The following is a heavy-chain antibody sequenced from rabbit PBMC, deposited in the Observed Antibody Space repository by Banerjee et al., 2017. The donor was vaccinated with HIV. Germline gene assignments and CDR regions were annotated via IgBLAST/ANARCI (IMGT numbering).Heavy chain of an antibody. J-gene: IGHJ4*01. V-gene: IGHV1S40*01. CDR2: IYTGSGST. CDR3: ARKLSL. CDR1: GFDFSSNA. Sequence: QSLEESGGDLVKPGASLTLTCKASGFDFSSNAMCWVRQAPGKGLEWIGCIYTGSGSTYYASWAKGRFTISKTSSTTVTLQMTSLTAADTATYFCARKLSLWGQGTLVTVS.